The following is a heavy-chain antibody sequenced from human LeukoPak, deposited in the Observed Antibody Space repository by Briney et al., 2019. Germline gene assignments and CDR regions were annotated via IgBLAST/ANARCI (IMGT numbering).Heavy chain of an antibody. CDR1: GFPFSTYA. J-gene: IGHJ4*02. Sequence: GSLRLSCAAPGFPFSTYAMSWVRQAPGKGLEWISGISGSGASTYYADSVTGRFTISRDNSRNTLYLQMNSLRGDDTAVYYCAKDVGKWESLHFFDYWGQGTLVTVSS. D-gene: IGHD1-26*01. V-gene: IGHV3-23*01. CDR3: AKDVGKWESLHFFDY. CDR2: ISGSGAST.